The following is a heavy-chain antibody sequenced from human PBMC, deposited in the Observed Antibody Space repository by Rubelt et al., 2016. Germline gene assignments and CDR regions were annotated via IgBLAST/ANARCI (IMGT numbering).Heavy chain of an antibody. Sequence: CGGGLVQPGGSLRLSCAASGFTVSSNHMSWVRQAPGKGLEWVSLIYSGGSTYYADSVKGRFTISRDNSKNTVYLQMYSLRAEDTAVYYCARLAPGNSYGPFDYWGQGTLVTVSS. CDR1: GFTVSSNH. CDR2: IYSGGST. V-gene: IGHV3-66*04. CDR3: ARLAPGNSYGPFDY. D-gene: IGHD5-18*01. J-gene: IGHJ4*02.